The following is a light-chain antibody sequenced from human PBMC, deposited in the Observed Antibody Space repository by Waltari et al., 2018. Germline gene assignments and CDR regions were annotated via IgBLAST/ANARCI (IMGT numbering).Light chain of an antibody. J-gene: IGKJ4*01. CDR2: DAS. CDR1: QNIYKY. Sequence: DIQMTQSPSSLSASVGDSVTITCRASQNIYKYLNWYQQKPGKAPKLLIYDASSLQSGVPSRFSGSGSGTDFTLTISSLQPEDFATYYCQESYSTLSLTFGGGTKVEIK. CDR3: QESYSTLSLT. V-gene: IGKV1-39*01.